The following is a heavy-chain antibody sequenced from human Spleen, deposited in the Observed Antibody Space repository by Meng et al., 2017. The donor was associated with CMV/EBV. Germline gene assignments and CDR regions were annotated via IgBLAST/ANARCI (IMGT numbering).Heavy chain of an antibody. J-gene: IGHJ4*02. CDR3: ARGKSIAAAGYFDY. Sequence: ASVKVSCKASGGAFNSSVVSWVRQAPGQGLEWMGWISAYNGNTNYAQKLQGRVTMTTDTSTSTAYMELRSLRSDDTAVYYCARGKSIAAAGYFDYWGQGTLVTVSS. CDR2: ISAYNGNT. V-gene: IGHV1-18*01. CDR1: GGAFNSSV. D-gene: IGHD6-13*01.